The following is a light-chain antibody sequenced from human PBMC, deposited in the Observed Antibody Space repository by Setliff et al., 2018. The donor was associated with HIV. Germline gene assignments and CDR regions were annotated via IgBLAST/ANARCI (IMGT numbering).Light chain of an antibody. CDR3: QSYDRNLSVV. CDR2: RNN. V-gene: IGLV1-40*01. J-gene: IGLJ2*01. CDR1: SSNIGAGYD. Sequence: QSVLTQPPSVSGAPGQRITISCTGSSSNIGAGYDVHWYRHLPGTAPKLLIYRNNNRPSGVPDRLSGSKSGTSASLAITGLQAEDEADYYCQSYDRNLSVVFGGGTKVTVL.